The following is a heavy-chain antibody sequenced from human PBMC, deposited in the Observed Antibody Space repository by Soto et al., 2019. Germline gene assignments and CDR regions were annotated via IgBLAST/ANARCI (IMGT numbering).Heavy chain of an antibody. V-gene: IGHV3-48*03. Sequence: GGSLRLACASSGFTFISYEMNWVRQAPGKGLEWLSYISRSGSNIYYADSVRGRFTISRDNAKNSLFLQMNSLRAEDTAIYYCARGRDDSIGYYVLGYYGMDVWGQGTTVTVSS. CDR2: ISRSGSNI. CDR3: ARGRDDSIGYYVLGYYGMDV. D-gene: IGHD3-22*01. J-gene: IGHJ6*02. CDR1: GFTFISYE.